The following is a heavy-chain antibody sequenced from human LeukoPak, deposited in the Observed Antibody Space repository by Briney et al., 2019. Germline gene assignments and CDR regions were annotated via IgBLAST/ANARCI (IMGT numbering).Heavy chain of an antibody. V-gene: IGHV4-39*07. CDR3: ARLAYSSGWYWYFDL. Sequence: SETLSLTCTVSGGSISSSSYYWGWIRQPPGKGLEWIGSIYYSGSTYYNPSLKSRVTISVDTSKHQFSLNLSSVTAADTAVYYCARLAYSSGWYWYFDLWGRGTLVTVSS. CDR1: GGSISSSSYY. D-gene: IGHD6-19*01. CDR2: IYYSGST. J-gene: IGHJ2*01.